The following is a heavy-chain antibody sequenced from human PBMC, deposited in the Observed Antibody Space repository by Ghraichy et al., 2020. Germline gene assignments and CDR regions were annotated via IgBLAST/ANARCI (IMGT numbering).Heavy chain of an antibody. CDR1: GFTFSSYA. CDR2: ISGSGGST. J-gene: IGHJ6*02. Sequence: GGSLRLSCAASGFTFSSYAMSWVRQAPGKGLEWVSAISGSGGSTYYADSVKGRFTISRDNSKNTLYLQMNSLRAEDTAVYYCAKDGNGYSYGLSYYYYGMDVWGQGTTVTVSS. CDR3: AKDGNGYSYGLSYYYYGMDV. D-gene: IGHD5-18*01. V-gene: IGHV3-23*01.